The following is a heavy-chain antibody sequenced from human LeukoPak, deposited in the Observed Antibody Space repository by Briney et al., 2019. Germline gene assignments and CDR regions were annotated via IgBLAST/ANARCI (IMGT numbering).Heavy chain of an antibody. CDR1: GGSISGSSYY. J-gene: IGHJ4*02. CDR3: ARLRGAMTPVTSDFDY. V-gene: IGHV4-39*01. D-gene: IGHD4-17*01. Sequence: SESLSLTCIASGGSISGSSYYWAWLRQPPGKGLEWIRSGFYSGSAYYNPSLKSRVTISVDTSKNQFSLNLSSVTDADTAVYYCARLRGAMTPVTSDFDYWGQGTLVTVSS. CDR2: GFYSGSA.